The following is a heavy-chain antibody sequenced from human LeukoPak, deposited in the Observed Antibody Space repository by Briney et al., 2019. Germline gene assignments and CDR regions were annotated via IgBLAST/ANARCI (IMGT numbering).Heavy chain of an antibody. D-gene: IGHD3-22*01. CDR3: ARDLYYYDSSGYRSGWFDP. J-gene: IGHJ5*02. CDR1: GFTFSSYS. Sequence: GGSLRLSCAASGFTFSSYSMNWVRQAPGKGLEWVSSISSSSSYIYYADSVKGRFTISRDNAKNSLYLQMNSLRAEDTAVYYCARDLYYYDSSGYRSGWFDPWGQGTLVTVSS. CDR2: ISSSSSYI. V-gene: IGHV3-21*01.